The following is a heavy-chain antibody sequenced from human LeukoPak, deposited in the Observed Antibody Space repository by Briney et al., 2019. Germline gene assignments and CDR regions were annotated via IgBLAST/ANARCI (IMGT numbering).Heavy chain of an antibody. V-gene: IGHV3-33*08. CDR1: GFTFSSYA. D-gene: IGHD6-19*01. J-gene: IGHJ4*02. CDR3: ARGRSSGGESTYYFDY. CDR2: IWYDGSNK. Sequence: GGSLRLSCAASGFTFSSYAMHWVRQAPGKGLEWVAVIWYDGSNKYYADSVKGRFTISRDNSNNTLYLQMNSLRAEDAAVYYCARGRSSGGESTYYFDYWGQGTLVTVSS.